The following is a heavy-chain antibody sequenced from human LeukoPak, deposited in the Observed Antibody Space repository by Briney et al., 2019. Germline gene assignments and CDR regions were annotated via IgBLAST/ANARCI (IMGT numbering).Heavy chain of an antibody. J-gene: IGHJ6*04. D-gene: IGHD2-2*01. CDR3: ARQNVPDIVVVPAASDV. V-gene: IGHV3-66*04. CDR2: IYSGGST. CDR1: GFTVSSNY. Sequence: GGSLRLSCAASGFTVSSNYMSWVRQAPGKGLEWVSVIYSGGSTYYADSVKGRFTISRDSSKNSLYLQMNSLRAEDTAVYYCARQNVPDIVVVPAASDVWGKGTTVTVSS.